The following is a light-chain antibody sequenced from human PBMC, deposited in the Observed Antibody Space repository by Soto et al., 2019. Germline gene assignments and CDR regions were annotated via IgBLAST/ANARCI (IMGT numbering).Light chain of an antibody. Sequence: DIQMTQSPSSLSASVGDRVTITWRASQGIRNDLGWYQQKPGKAPKRLIYAASSLQSGVPSRFSGSGFGRDFTLTISSLQPEDFATYYCQHYNSYSEAFGQGTKVDIK. CDR1: QGIRND. CDR3: QHYNSYSEA. J-gene: IGKJ1*01. V-gene: IGKV1-17*01. CDR2: AAS.